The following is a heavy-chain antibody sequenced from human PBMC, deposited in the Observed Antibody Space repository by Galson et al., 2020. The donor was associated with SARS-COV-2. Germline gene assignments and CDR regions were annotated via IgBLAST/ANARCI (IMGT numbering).Heavy chain of an antibody. D-gene: IGHD5-18*01. CDR3: ARQGGDGYSSYYYGMDV. Sequence: GESLKISCKGSGYSFTSYWSGWVRQMPGKGLEWIGSIYPVVSVTRYSPSFQGQVTLSADKSISTAYLQWSSLKASDTAMYYCARQGGDGYSSYYYGMDVWGQGTTVTVSS. CDR2: IYPVVSVT. CDR1: GYSFTSYW. J-gene: IGHJ6*02. V-gene: IGHV5-51*01.